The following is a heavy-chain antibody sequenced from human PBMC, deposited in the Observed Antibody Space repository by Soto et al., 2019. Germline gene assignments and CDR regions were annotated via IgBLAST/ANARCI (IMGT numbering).Heavy chain of an antibody. V-gene: IGHV4-31*03. Sequence: QVQLQESGPGLVKPSQTLSLTCTVSGGSISSGGYYWGWIRQHPGKGLEWIGYIYYSGSTYYNPSLKSRVTISVDTSKNQFSLKLSSVTAADTAVYYCARGTRSGYSGYGSFDYWGQGTLVTVSS. CDR1: GGSISSGGYY. J-gene: IGHJ4*02. CDR3: ARGTRSGYSGYGSFDY. CDR2: IYYSGST. D-gene: IGHD5-12*01.